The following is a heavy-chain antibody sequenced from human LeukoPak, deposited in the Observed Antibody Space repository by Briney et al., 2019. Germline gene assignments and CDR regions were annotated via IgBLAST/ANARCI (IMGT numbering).Heavy chain of an antibody. CDR1: GGSISSYY. J-gene: IGHJ4*02. V-gene: IGHV4-4*07. CDR3: ARTACSGGSCYHDY. CDR2: IYTSGST. D-gene: IGHD2-15*01. Sequence: SETLSLTCTVSGGSISSYYWSWIRQPAGKGLEWIGRIYTSGSTNYNPSLKSRVTMSVDTSKNQFSLKLSSVTAADTAVCYCARTACSGGSCYHDYWGQGTLVTVSS.